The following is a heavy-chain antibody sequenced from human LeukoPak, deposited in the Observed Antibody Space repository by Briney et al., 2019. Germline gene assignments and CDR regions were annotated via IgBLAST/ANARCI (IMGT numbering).Heavy chain of an antibody. D-gene: IGHD3-22*01. J-gene: IGHJ3*02. CDR2: IWYDGSNK. V-gene: IGHV3-33*06. CDR1: GFTFGSYG. Sequence: GGSLRLSCAASGFTFGSYGMHWVRQAPGKGLEWVAVIWYDGSNKYYADSVKGRFTISRDNSKNTLHLQMNSLRAEDTAVYYCAKDPPYDSSGYYYVPGAFDIWDQGTMVTVSS. CDR3: AKDPPYDSSGYYYVPGAFDI.